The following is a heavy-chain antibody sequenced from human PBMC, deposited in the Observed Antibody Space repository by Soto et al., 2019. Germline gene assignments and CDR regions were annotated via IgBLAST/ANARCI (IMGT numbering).Heavy chain of an antibody. V-gene: IGHV4-59*01. CDR2: IYYSGST. J-gene: IGHJ5*02. CDR1: GGSISSYY. D-gene: IGHD6-13*01. Sequence: SETLSLTCTVSGGSISSYYWSWIRQPPGKGLEWIGYIYYSGSTNYNPSLKSRVTISVDTSKDQFSLKLSSVTAADTAVYYCARLRAAAGSFDPWGQGTLVTVSS. CDR3: ARLRAAAGSFDP.